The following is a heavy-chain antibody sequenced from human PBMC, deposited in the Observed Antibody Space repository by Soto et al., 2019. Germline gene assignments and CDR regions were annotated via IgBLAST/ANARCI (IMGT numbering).Heavy chain of an antibody. Sequence: PSETLSLTCVVSGYSISSGYYWGWIRQPPGKGLEWIGSIFHSGNTYYNPSLKSRVTISLDTSKNQFSLNLSSVTAADTAVYYCAGYCTGGSCYSSYHYGIDVWGQGTTVTVS. CDR3: AGYCTGGSCYSSYHYGIDV. CDR1: GYSISSGYY. J-gene: IGHJ6*02. CDR2: IFHSGNT. D-gene: IGHD2-15*01. V-gene: IGHV4-38-2*01.